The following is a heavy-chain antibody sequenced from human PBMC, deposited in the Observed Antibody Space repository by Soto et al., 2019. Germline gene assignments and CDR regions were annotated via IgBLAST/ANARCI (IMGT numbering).Heavy chain of an antibody. Sequence: EVQLVESGGGLVQPGGSLRLSCAASGFTVSSNYMSWVRQAPGKGLEWVSVIYSGGSTYYADSVKGRFTISRDNSKNTLYLKMNSLRVEDTDVYYSAREPPPAYGDYEHDYWGQGTLVTVSS. J-gene: IGHJ4*02. D-gene: IGHD4-17*01. V-gene: IGHV3-66*01. CDR1: GFTVSSNY. CDR3: AREPPPAYGDYEHDY. CDR2: IYSGGST.